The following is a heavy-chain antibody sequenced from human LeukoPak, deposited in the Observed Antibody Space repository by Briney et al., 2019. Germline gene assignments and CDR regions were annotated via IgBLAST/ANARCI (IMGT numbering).Heavy chain of an antibody. CDR1: GFTFSTYA. D-gene: IGHD3-22*01. J-gene: IGHJ5*02. V-gene: IGHV3-23*01. CDR3: ARCTTASSGWCNWLDP. Sequence: GGSLRLSCAASGFTFSTYAMSWVRQAPGRGLAWVASVKSDGAGTHYADSVKGRFTISRDNSKNILYLQMNSLRAEDTAIYYCARCTTASSGWCNWLDPWGQGTLVTVSS. CDR2: VKSDGAGT.